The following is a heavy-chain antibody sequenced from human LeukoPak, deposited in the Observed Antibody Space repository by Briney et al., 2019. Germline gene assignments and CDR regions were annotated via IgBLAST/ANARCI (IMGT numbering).Heavy chain of an antibody. CDR1: GFTLSSYW. CDR2: INSDGSST. V-gene: IGHV3-74*01. J-gene: IGHJ3*02. CDR3: ARETLINVDAFDI. Sequence: GGSLRLSCAASGFTLSSYWMHWVRQAPGKGLVWVSRINSDGSSTGYADSVKGRFTISRGNAKNTLYLQMNSLGAEDTALYYCARETLINVDAFDIWGQGTMVTVSS. D-gene: IGHD3-16*01.